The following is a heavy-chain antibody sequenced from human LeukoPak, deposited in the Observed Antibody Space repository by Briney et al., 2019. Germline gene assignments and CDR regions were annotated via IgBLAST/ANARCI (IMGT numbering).Heavy chain of an antibody. V-gene: IGHV3-30*18. D-gene: IGHD3-16*01. CDR3: AKLGDH. J-gene: IGHJ4*02. CDR2: ISYDGSNK. Sequence: PGRSLRLSCAASGFTFSSYGMHWVRQAPGKGLEWVAVISYDGSNKYYADSVKGRFTISRDNSKNTLYLQMNSLRAEDTAVYYCAKLGDHWGQGTLVTVSS. CDR1: GFTFSSYG.